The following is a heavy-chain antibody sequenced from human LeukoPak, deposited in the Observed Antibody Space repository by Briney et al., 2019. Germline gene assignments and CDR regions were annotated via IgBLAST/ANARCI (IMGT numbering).Heavy chain of an antibody. V-gene: IGHV3-21*01. CDR2: ISSDSNHR. D-gene: IGHD3-3*01. CDR1: GFTFSTYS. CDR3: ARVAFGLYVMDV. Sequence: GGSLRLSCAASGFTFSTYSMNWVRQAPGKGLEWVSSISSDSNHRFYADSLKGRFTISRDNAKNSLYLQLISLRAEYTAVYYCARVAFGLYVMDVWGQGTTVAVSS. J-gene: IGHJ6*02.